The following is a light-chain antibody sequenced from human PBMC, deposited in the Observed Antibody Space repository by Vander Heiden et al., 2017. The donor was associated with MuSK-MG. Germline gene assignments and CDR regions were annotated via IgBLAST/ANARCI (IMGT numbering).Light chain of an antibody. V-gene: IGKV3-11*01. CDR3: QQRANWPPYT. CDR2: DAS. J-gene: IGKJ2*01. CDR1: QSVSSF. Sequence: IVLTQSPATLSLSPGERATLSCRASQSVSSFLAWYQQKPGQAPRLLIYDASNRATGIPVRFSGSGSGTDFTLTISSLEPEDFAVYYCQQRANWPPYTFGQGTKLEI.